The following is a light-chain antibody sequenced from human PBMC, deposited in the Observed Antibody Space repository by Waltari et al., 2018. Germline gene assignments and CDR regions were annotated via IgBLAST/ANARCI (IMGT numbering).Light chain of an antibody. CDR1: QSVSSGY. V-gene: IGKV3-20*01. Sequence: EIVLTQSPGTLSLSPGERATLSCRASQSVSSGYLAWYQQKPGQAPRLLIYGASSRATGIPDRFSGSGSGTDFTLTISRLEPEDFAVYYCQLERTFGQGTKVEIK. J-gene: IGKJ1*01. CDR2: GAS. CDR3: QLERT.